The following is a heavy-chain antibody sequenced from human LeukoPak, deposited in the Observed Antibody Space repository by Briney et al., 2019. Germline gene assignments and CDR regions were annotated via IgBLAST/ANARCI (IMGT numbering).Heavy chain of an antibody. CDR2: IGTAGDT. CDR1: GFTFSSYD. V-gene: IGHV3-13*01. CDR3: ARGYSYAPYYYHGMDV. J-gene: IGHJ6*02. Sequence: PGGSLRLSCAASGFTFSSYDMHWVRHATGKGLEWVSAIGTAGDTYYPGSVKGRFTISREHPKNSLYLQMNSLRAGDTAVYYCARGYSYAPYYYHGMDVWGQGPTVTVSS. D-gene: IGHD5-18*01.